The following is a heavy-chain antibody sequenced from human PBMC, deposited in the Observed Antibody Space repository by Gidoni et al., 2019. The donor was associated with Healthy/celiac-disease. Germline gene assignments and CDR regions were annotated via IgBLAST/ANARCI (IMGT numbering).Heavy chain of an antibody. CDR3: AKDGGDYYGTFLDY. D-gene: IGHD3-22*01. CDR2: ISYDGSNK. CDR1: GFPVSGYG. Sequence: QVQLVESGGGVVQPGRSLRLPCAASGFPVSGYGLPWVRQAPGKGLEWVAVISYDGSNKYYADSVKGRFTISRDNSKNTLYLQMNSLGAEDTAVYYCAKDGGDYYGTFLDYWGQGTLVTVSS. V-gene: IGHV3-30*18. J-gene: IGHJ4*02.